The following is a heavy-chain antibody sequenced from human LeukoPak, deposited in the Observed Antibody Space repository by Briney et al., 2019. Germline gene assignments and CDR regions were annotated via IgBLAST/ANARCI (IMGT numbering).Heavy chain of an antibody. CDR2: ISAYNGNT. D-gene: IGHD3-9*01. J-gene: IGHJ4*02. CDR1: GYTFTSYG. Sequence: ASVKVSCKASGYTFTSYGISWVRQAPGQGLEWMGWISAYNGNTNYAQKLQGRVTMTTDTSTSTAYMELRSLRSDDTAVYYCARDSPQHNYDILTGYYNRTFDYWGQGTLVTVSS. CDR3: ARDSPQHNYDILTGYYNRTFDY. V-gene: IGHV1-18*04.